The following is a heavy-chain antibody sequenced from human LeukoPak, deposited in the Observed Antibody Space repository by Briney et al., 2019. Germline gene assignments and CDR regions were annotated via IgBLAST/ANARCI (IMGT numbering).Heavy chain of an antibody. J-gene: IGHJ4*02. CDR3: ARGNSGLDY. V-gene: IGHV3-21*01. Sequence: GGSLRLSCAASGFTFSSYTMNWVRQATGRGVEWVRSFISSNYIYYADSVKGRFTISRDDAKNPLYLQMNSLRAEDTAVYYCARGNSGLDYWGQGTLVTVSS. CDR2: FISSNYI. CDR1: GFTFSSYT. D-gene: IGHD1-26*01.